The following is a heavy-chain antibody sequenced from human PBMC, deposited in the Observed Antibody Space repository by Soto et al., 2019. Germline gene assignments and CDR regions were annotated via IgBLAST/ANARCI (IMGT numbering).Heavy chain of an antibody. Sequence: GGSLRLSCVASGFTFSSYGMHWVRQAPGKGLEWLAVIWYDGSIKYYADSVKGRFTISRDDSKNTLYLQMDSLRVEDSAIYYCPRAFSPGVAGRLFDFWGPGTPVTVSS. CDR1: GFTFSSYG. J-gene: IGHJ4*02. CDR2: IWYDGSIK. CDR3: PRAFSPGVAGRLFDF. D-gene: IGHD6-19*01. V-gene: IGHV3-33*08.